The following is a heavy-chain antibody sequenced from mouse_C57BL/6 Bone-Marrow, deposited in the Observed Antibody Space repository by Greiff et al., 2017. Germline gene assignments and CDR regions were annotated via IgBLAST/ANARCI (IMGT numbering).Heavy chain of an antibody. CDR1: GFTFSSYA. Sequence: EVKLVESGGGLVKPGGSLKLSCAASGFTFSSYAMSWVRQTPEKRLEWVATISDGGSYTYYPDNVKGRFTISRDNAKNNLYLQMSHLKSEDTAMYYCARGDPYYGRYYWYFDVWGTGTTVTVSS. J-gene: IGHJ1*03. CDR3: ARGDPYYGRYYWYFDV. CDR2: ISDGGSYT. V-gene: IGHV5-4*03. D-gene: IGHD1-1*01.